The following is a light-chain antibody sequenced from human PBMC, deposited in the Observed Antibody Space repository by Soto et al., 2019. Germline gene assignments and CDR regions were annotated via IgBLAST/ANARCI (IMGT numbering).Light chain of an antibody. CDR1: QSVSSSY. CDR2: DAS. J-gene: IGKJ4*01. CDR3: QQFSSYPLT. Sequence: EIVSRQSPGTLALSPGEISTLSLRASQSVSSSYLAWYQQKPGQAPRLLIYDASNRAAGIPDRFSGGGSGTDFTLTISRLEPEDFAVYYCQQFSSYPLTFGGGTK. V-gene: IGKV3-20*01.